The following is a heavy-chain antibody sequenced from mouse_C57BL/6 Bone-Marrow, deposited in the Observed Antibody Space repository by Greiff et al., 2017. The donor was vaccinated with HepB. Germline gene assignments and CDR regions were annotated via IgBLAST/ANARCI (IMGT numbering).Heavy chain of an antibody. Sequence: DVKLVESGGGLVQPKGSLKLSCAASGFSFNTYAMNWVRQAPGKGLEWVARIRSKSNNYATYYADSVKDRFTISRDESESMLYLQMNNLKTEDTAMYYCVRQLLLRSSYAMDYWGQGTSVTVSS. D-gene: IGHD1-1*01. CDR3: VRQLLLRSSYAMDY. CDR2: IRSKSNNYAT. V-gene: IGHV10-1*01. CDR1: GFSFNTYA. J-gene: IGHJ4*01.